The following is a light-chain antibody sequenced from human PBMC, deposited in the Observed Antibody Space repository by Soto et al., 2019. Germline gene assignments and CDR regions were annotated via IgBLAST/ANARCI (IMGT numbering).Light chain of an antibody. CDR3: SSYTSSSTPYV. CDR2: DVT. J-gene: IGLJ1*01. CDR1: SSDVGGYNY. Sequence: QSALPQPASVSGSPGQSITISCTGTSSDVGGYNYVSWYQQHPVKAPKLMIYDVTNRPSGVSDHFSGSKSGNTASLTISGLQAEDEADYYCSSYTSSSTPYVFGTGTKVTVL. V-gene: IGLV2-14*01.